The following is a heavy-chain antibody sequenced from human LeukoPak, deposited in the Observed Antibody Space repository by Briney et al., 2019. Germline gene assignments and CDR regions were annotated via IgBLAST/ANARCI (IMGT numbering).Heavy chain of an antibody. V-gene: IGHV3-23*01. CDR3: AKDARTTSGWYYFDS. CDR1: GFTFSNFD. D-gene: IGHD6-19*01. CDR2: ITNRGDGT. J-gene: IGHJ4*02. Sequence: PGGSLRLSCTASGFTFSNFDMGWVRQAPGKGLEWVSAITNRGDGTYFADSVKGRVTISRDNSKDTLYLQLNSLRADDAAVYYCAKDARTTSGWYYFDSWGPGTLVTVSS.